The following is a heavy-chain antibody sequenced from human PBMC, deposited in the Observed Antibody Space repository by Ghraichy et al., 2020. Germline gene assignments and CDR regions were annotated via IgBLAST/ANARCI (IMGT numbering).Heavy chain of an antibody. Sequence: SGPTLVKPTQTLTLTCTFSGFSLSTSGVGVGWIRQPPGKALEWLALIYWDDDKRYSPSLKSRLTITKDTSKNQMVLTMTNMDPVDTATYYCAHLGTKGSWDYYYYMDVWGKGTTVTVSS. V-gene: IGHV2-5*02. CDR2: IYWDDDK. D-gene: IGHD6-13*01. CDR3: AHLGTKGSWDYYYYMDV. CDR1: GFSLSTSGVG. J-gene: IGHJ6*03.